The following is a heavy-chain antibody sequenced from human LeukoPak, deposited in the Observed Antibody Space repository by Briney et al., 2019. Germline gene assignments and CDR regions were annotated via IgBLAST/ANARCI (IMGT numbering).Heavy chain of an antibody. CDR2: IKEDGSRN. CDR3: ARANNAGWFDN. Sequence: GGSLRLSCAASGFSFSSSWMTWVRQAPGKGLEWVANIKEDGSRNHCVDSVKGRFTISRDNAKNSLFLQMSSLRVEDTAVYYCARANNAGWFDNWGQGTLVTVSS. V-gene: IGHV3-7*04. D-gene: IGHD6-19*01. CDR1: GFSFSSSW. J-gene: IGHJ4*02.